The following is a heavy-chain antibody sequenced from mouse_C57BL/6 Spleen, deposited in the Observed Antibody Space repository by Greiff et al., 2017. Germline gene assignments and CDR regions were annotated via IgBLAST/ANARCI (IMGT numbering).Heavy chain of an antibody. CDR1: GYTFTSYW. J-gene: IGHJ1*03. CDR3: ARPDYYGSSSWYFDV. Sequence: QVQLQQPGAELVKPGASVKLSCKASGYTFTSYWMHWVKQRPGQGLEWIGMIHTNSGSTNYNEKFKSKATLTVDKSSSTAYMQLSSLTSEDSAVYYCARPDYYGSSSWYFDVWGTGTTVTVSS. CDR2: IHTNSGST. V-gene: IGHV1-64*01. D-gene: IGHD1-1*01.